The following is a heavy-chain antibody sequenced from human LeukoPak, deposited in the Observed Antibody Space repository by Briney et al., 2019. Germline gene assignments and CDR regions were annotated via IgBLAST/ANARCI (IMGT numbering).Heavy chain of an antibody. J-gene: IGHJ4*02. D-gene: IGHD5-18*01. CDR3: ARGEYSYGIDY. CDR2: MNPNSGNT. CDR1: GYTFTGYY. V-gene: IGHV1-8*02. Sequence: GASVKVSCKASGYTFTGYYMHWVRQAPGQGLEWMGWMNPNSGNTGYAQKFQGRVTMTRNTSISTAYMELSSLRSEDTAVYYCARGEYSYGIDYWGQGTLVTVSS.